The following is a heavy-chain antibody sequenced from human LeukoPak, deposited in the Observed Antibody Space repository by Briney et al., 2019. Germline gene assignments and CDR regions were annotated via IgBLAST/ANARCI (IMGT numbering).Heavy chain of an antibody. J-gene: IGHJ4*02. D-gene: IGHD6-19*01. CDR3: ARHAASSGWYLADY. V-gene: IGHV5-51*01. CDR2: IYPGDSDT. CDR1: GYSLTSYW. Sequence: GESLKISCKGSGYSLTSYWVGWVRQMPGKGLEWMGIIYPGDSDTRYSPSFQGQVTISADKSISTAYLQWSSLKASDTAMYYCARHAASSGWYLADYWGQGTLVTVSS.